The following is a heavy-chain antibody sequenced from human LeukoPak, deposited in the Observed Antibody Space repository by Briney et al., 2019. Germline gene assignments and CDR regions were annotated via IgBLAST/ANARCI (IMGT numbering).Heavy chain of an antibody. Sequence: PSETLSLTCTVSGGSISSYYWSWIRQPPGKGLEWIGYIYTSGSTNYNPSLKSRVTISVDTYKNQFSLKLSSVTAADTAVYYCARSGLKWLLSFDDWGQGTMVIVSS. CDR3: ARSGLKWLLSFDD. J-gene: IGHJ4*02. CDR1: GGSISSYY. D-gene: IGHD3-3*01. CDR2: IYTSGST. V-gene: IGHV4-4*08.